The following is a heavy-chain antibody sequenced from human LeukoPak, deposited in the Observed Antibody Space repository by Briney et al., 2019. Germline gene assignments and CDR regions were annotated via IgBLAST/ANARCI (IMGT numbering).Heavy chain of an antibody. CDR3: ARMTEYSRSADAFDI. V-gene: IGHV4-38-2*01. CDR1: GYSISSGYY. Sequence: SETLSLTCAVSGYSISSGYYWGWIRQPPGKGLEWIGSIYHSGSTYYNTSLKSRVTISVDTSKNQFSLKLSSVTAADTAVYYCARMTEYSRSADAFDIWGQGTMVTVSS. D-gene: IGHD6-6*01. CDR2: IYHSGST. J-gene: IGHJ3*02.